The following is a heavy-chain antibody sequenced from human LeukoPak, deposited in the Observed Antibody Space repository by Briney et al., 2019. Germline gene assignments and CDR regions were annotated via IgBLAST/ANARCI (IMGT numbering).Heavy chain of an antibody. J-gene: IGHJ4*02. Sequence: PGGSLRLSCAASGFTFSSYGMHWVRQAPGKGLEWVAVIWHDGSNKYYADSVKGRFTISRDNSKNTLYLQMNSLRGEDTAVYYCAKDRRHCSGGSCYSGYFDYWGQGTLVTVSS. CDR2: IWHDGSNK. D-gene: IGHD2-15*01. CDR1: GFTFSSYG. CDR3: AKDRRHCSGGSCYSGYFDY. V-gene: IGHV3-33*06.